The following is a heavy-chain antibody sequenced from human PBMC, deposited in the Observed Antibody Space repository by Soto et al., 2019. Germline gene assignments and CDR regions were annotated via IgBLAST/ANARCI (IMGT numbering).Heavy chain of an antibody. V-gene: IGHV3-15*07. CDR1: GFTFSNAW. Sequence: GGSLRLSCAASGFTFSNAWMNWVRQAPGKGLEWVGRIKSKTDGGPTNYAAPVKGRFTISRVDSKNTLYLQMNSLKTEDKAVYYCTTPMITFGGVIVPPYYYGMDVWGQGTTVTVSS. CDR3: TTPMITFGGVIVPPYYYGMDV. CDR2: IKSKTDGGPT. J-gene: IGHJ6*02. D-gene: IGHD3-16*02.